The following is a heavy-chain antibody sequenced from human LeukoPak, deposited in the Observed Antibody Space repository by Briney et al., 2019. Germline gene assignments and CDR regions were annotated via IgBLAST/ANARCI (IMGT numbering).Heavy chain of an antibody. D-gene: IGHD4-17*01. CDR3: SKRGEVDSGVYSGAFDI. CDR1: GFTFSSYG. V-gene: IGHV3-33*06. CDR2: IWYDGSNK. Sequence: GRSLRLSCAASGFTFSSYGMHWVRQAPGKGLEWVAVIWYDGSNKYYADSVKGRFTISRDNSKNTLYLQMNSLRAEDTAVYYCSKRGEVDSGVYSGAFDIWGQVTMVTVSS. J-gene: IGHJ3*02.